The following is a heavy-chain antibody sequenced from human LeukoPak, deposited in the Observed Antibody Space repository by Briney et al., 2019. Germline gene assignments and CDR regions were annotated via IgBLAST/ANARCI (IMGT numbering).Heavy chain of an antibody. D-gene: IGHD2-8*01. J-gene: IGHJ5*02. Sequence: GASVKVSCKASGYTFTGYYMHWVRQAPGQGLEWMGWINPNSGGTNYAQKFQGRVTMTRDTSISTAYMELSRLRSDDTAVYYCARDRRRYCTNGVCYSSGWFDPWGQGTLVTVSS. CDR1: GYTFTGYY. CDR2: INPNSGGT. CDR3: ARDRRRYCTNGVCYSSGWFDP. V-gene: IGHV1-2*02.